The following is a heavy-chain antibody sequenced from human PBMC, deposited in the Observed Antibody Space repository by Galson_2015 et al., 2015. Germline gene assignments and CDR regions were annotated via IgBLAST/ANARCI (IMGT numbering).Heavy chain of an antibody. V-gene: IGHV1-3*01. CDR1: GYTFTRYA. Sequence: SVKVSCKASGYTFTRYAMHWVRQAPGQRLEWMGWINAGNGNTKYSQKFRGRVTITRDTSASTAYMELSSLRSEDTAVYYCARTTYDILTGYYKGNWFDPWGQGTLVTVSS. J-gene: IGHJ5*02. CDR2: INAGNGNT. CDR3: ARTTYDILTGYYKGNWFDP. D-gene: IGHD3-9*01.